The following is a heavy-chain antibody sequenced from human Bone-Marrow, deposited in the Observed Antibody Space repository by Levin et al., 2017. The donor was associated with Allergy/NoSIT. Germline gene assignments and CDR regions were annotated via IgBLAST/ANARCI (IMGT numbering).Heavy chain of an antibody. V-gene: IGHV4-38-2*01. CDR3: AGQVAAVGAFDY. J-gene: IGHJ4*02. Sequence: SCDVSAYSISSAYNWGWIRQPPGKGLEWFGNIYHTGSAAYNPSLKSRVTFLVDKSKNQFSLKLTSVTAADTALYYCAGQVAAVGAFDYWGQGTLVIVSS. CDR1: AYSISSAYN. D-gene: IGHD6-13*01. CDR2: IYHTGSA.